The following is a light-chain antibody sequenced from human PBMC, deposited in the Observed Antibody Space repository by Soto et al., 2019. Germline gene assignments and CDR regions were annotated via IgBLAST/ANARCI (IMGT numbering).Light chain of an antibody. V-gene: IGKV1-5*03. Sequence: DNQMTQSPSTLSASVGERVTITCRASQGISSGLAWYQQKAGKAPKFLIYKASSLQSGVPSRFSGSGSGTEFTLTISSLQPEDFATYYCQQYHTYPYTFGQGTTLEIK. CDR1: QGISSG. J-gene: IGKJ2*01. CDR2: KAS. CDR3: QQYHTYPYT.